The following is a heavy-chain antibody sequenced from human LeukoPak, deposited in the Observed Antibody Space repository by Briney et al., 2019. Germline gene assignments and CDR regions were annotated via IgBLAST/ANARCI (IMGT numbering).Heavy chain of an antibody. V-gene: IGHV4-59*01. CDR2: IYYSGST. Sequence: PSETLSLTCTVSGGSISSYYWSWIRQPPGKGLEWIGYIYYSGSTNYNPSLKSRVTISVDTSKNQFSLKLSSVTAADTAVYYCARDLRVQRPVRRWFDPWGQGTLVTVSS. D-gene: IGHD6-13*01. CDR1: GGSISSYY. J-gene: IGHJ5*02. CDR3: ARDLRVQRPVRRWFDP.